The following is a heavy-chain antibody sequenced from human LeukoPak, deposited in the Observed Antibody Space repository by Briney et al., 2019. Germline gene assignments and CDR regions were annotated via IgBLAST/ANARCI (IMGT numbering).Heavy chain of an antibody. J-gene: IGHJ4*02. V-gene: IGHV4-39*01. D-gene: IGHD1-1*01. CDR3: ATYLRTTGTCYFDY. CDR2: IYYSGNT. CDR1: GGSIGGSSRY. Sequence: SETLSLTCTVSGGSIGGSSRYWGWIRQPPGKGLEWIGSIYYSGNTYYNPSLKSRVTISVDTSKNQFSLKLSSVTAADTAVYYCATYLRTTGTCYFDYWGQGTLVTVSS.